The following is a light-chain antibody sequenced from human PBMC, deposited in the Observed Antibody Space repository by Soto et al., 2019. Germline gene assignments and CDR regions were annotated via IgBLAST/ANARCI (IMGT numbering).Light chain of an antibody. CDR3: QQYNDWPLT. CDR1: QSVSSSY. J-gene: IGKJ1*01. Sequence: EIVLTQSPGTLSLSPGERATLSCRARQSVSSSYLAWYQQKPGQAPRLLIYDAFTRATGIPARFSGTGSGTEFTLTISSLQSEDFALYYCQQYNDWPLTFGQGTKVDIK. CDR2: DAF. V-gene: IGKV3-15*01.